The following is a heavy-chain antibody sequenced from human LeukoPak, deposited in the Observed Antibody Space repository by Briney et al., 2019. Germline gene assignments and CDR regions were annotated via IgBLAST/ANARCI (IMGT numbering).Heavy chain of an antibody. Sequence: GGSLRLSCTTSGFTFTDYWMTWVRQAPGKGLEWVANINQDGSKKFYVDSVKGRFTISRDNAKNALYLQMNSLRAEDTAVYYCASLSNTDKDDYWGQGTLVTVSS. CDR3: ASLSNTDKDDY. CDR2: INQDGSKK. D-gene: IGHD1/OR15-1a*01. V-gene: IGHV3-7*01. J-gene: IGHJ4*02. CDR1: GFTFTDYW.